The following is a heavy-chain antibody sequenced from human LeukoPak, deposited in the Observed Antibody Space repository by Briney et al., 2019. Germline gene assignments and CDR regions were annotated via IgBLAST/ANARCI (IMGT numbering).Heavy chain of an antibody. CDR1: GFTVSSNC. D-gene: IGHD4-17*01. CDR3: ARDDYGDYPYGMDV. V-gene: IGHV3-66*02. J-gene: IGHJ6*02. Sequence: GGSLRLSCAASGFTVSSNCMSWVRQAPGKGLEWVSVIYSGGSTYYADSVKGRFTISRDNSKNTLYLQMNSLRAEDTAVYYCARDDYGDYPYGMDVWGQGTTVTVSS. CDR2: IYSGGST.